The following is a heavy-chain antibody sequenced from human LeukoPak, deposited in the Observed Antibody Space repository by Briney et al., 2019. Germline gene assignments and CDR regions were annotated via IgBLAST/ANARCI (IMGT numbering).Heavy chain of an antibody. J-gene: IGHJ4*02. CDR1: GYTLTELS. D-gene: IGHD5-12*01. CDR3: AGYSGPRDGFDY. CDR2: FDPEDGET. Sequence: ASVKVSCKVSGYTLTELSMHWVRQAPGKGLEWMGGFDPEDGETIYAQKFQGRVTMTEDTSTDTAYVELSSLRSEDTAVYYCAGYSGPRDGFDYWGQGTLVTVSS. V-gene: IGHV1-24*01.